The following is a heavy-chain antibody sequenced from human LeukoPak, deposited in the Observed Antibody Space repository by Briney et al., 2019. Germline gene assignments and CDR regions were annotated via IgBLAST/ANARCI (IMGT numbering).Heavy chain of an antibody. CDR3: AREGPGGSYFDY. CDR2: IYHSGST. CDR1: GGSISSGGYS. Sequence: SQTLSLTCAVSGGSISSGGYSWSWIRQPPGKGLEWIGYIYHSGSTYYNPSLKSRVTISVDGSKNQFSLKLSSVTAADTAVYYCAREGPGGSYFDYWGQGTLVTVSS. V-gene: IGHV4-30-2*01. J-gene: IGHJ4*02. D-gene: IGHD3-16*01.